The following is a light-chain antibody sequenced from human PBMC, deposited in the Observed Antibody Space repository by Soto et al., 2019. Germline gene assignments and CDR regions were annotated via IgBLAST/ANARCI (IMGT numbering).Light chain of an antibody. Sequence: SAVSQPSSVSGSPVQSITISCPGTSSDVGGYNYVSWYQQHPGKASKLMIYDVSNRPSGVSNRFSGSKSGNTASLTISGLQAEDEADYYCSSYTSSSTYVFGTGTKVTVL. CDR2: DVS. CDR1: SSDVGGYNY. CDR3: SSYTSSSTYV. J-gene: IGLJ1*01. V-gene: IGLV2-14*01.